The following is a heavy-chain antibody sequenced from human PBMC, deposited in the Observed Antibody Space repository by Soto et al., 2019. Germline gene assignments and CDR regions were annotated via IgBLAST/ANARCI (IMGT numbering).Heavy chain of an antibody. V-gene: IGHV1-3*01. J-gene: IGHJ5*02. CDR1: GYTFTSYA. CDR2: INAGNGNT. CDR3: ARGSQVIWFGDLYETHCFDT. Sequence: ASVKVSCKASGYTFTSYAMHWVRQAPGQRLEWMGWINAGNGNTKYSQKFQGRVTITRDTSASTAYMELSSLRSEDTAVYYCARGSQVIWFGDLYETHCFDTWGQGTLVTVSS. D-gene: IGHD3-10*01.